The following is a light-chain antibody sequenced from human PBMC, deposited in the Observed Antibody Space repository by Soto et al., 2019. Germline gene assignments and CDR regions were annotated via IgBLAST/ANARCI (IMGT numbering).Light chain of an antibody. J-gene: IGLJ2*01. CDR3: AAWDDSLSGVV. CDR1: SSNIGSNY. CDR2: SNN. Sequence: QSVLTQPPSASGTPGQRVTISCSESSSNIGSNYVYWYQQLPGTAPKLLIYSNNQRPSGVPDRFSGSKSGTSASLAISGLRSEDEADYYCAAWDDSLSGVVFGGGTKVTVL. V-gene: IGLV1-47*02.